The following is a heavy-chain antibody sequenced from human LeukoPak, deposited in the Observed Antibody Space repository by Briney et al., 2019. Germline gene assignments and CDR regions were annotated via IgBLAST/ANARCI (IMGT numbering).Heavy chain of an antibody. CDR1: GYSFISYW. CDR2: IYPGDSDT. J-gene: IGHJ4*02. CDR3: ARQESSSWYNAY. Sequence: GESLKISCKGSGYSFISYWIAWVRQMPGKGLEWMGIIYPGDSDTRYSPSFQGQVTISADKSISTAYLQWSSLKASDTAIYYCARQESSSWYNAYWGQGTLVTVSS. V-gene: IGHV5-51*01. D-gene: IGHD6-13*01.